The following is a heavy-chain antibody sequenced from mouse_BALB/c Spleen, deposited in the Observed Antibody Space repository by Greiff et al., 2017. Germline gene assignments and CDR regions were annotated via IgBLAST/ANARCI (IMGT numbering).Heavy chain of an antibody. V-gene: IGHV5-9-3*01. CDR1: GFTFSSYA. CDR3: ARHVYYDYDDYAMDY. J-gene: IGHJ4*01. D-gene: IGHD2-4*01. CDR2: ISSGGSYT. Sequence: EVKVVESGGGLVKPGGSLKLSCAASGFTFSSYAMSWVRQTPEKRLEWVATISSGGSYTYYPDSVKGRFTISRDNAKNTLYLQMSSLRSEDTAMYYCARHVYYDYDDYAMDYWGQGTSVTVSS.